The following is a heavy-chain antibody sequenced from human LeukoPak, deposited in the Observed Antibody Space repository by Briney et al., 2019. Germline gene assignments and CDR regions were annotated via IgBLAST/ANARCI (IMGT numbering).Heavy chain of an antibody. J-gene: IGHJ3*02. V-gene: IGHV4-30-2*01. CDR1: GGSISSGGYY. Sequence: PSETLSLTCTVSGGSISSGGYYWSWIRQPPGKGLEWIGYIYHSGSTYYNPSLKSRVTISVDRSKNQFSLKLSSVTAADTAVYYCARGASDGAFDIWGQGTMVTVSS. CDR3: ARGASDGAFDI. CDR2: IYHSGST.